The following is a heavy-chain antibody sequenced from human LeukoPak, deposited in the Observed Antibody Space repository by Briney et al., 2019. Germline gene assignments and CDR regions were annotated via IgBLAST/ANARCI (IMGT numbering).Heavy chain of an antibody. CDR1: GYTFTSYA. CDR2: INTNTGNP. J-gene: IGHJ4*02. V-gene: IGHV7-4-1*02. D-gene: IGHD3-22*01. CDR3: AREGYDSSGYYPHYFDY. Sequence: ASVKVSCKASGYTFTSYAMNWVRQAPGQGLEWMGWINTNTGNPTYAQGFTGRFVFSLDTSVSTAYLQISSLKAEDTAVYYCAREGYDSSGYYPHYFDYWGQGTLVTVSS.